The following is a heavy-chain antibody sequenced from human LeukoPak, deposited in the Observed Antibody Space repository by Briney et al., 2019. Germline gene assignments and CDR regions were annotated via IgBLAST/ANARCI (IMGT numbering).Heavy chain of an antibody. Sequence: GGSLRLSCAASGFTFSSYAMHWVRQAPGKGLEWVAVISYDGSNKYYADSVKGRFTISRDNSKNTLYLQMNSLRAEDTAVYYYARDSRYCSGGSCYSGLVQHNYYFDYWGQGTLVTVSS. D-gene: IGHD2-15*01. CDR3: ARDSRYCSGGSCYSGLVQHNYYFDY. CDR1: GFTFSSYA. V-gene: IGHV3-30*04. J-gene: IGHJ4*02. CDR2: ISYDGSNK.